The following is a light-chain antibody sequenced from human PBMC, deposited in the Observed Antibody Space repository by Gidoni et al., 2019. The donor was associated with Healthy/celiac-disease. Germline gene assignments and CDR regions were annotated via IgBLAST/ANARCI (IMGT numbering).Light chain of an antibody. CDR2: GAS. J-gene: IGKJ1*01. Sequence: EMLMSHPPATLSVSPGEKATLSCRASQSVSSNLAWYQQKPGQAPRLLIYGASTRATGIPARFSGSGSGTEFTLTISSLQSEDFAVYYCQQYNNWPPWTFGQGTKVEIK. CDR3: QQYNNWPPWT. V-gene: IGKV3-15*01. CDR1: QSVSSN.